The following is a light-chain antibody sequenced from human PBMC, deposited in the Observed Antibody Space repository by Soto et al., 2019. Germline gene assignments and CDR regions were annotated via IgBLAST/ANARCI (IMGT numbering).Light chain of an antibody. Sequence: IVLTQSPGTLSLSPGERVTLSCRASQSVTTRLAWYQHKPGQAPTLLMSGASNRASGVPVRFSGSGSGTDFTLTISRLEPEDFAVYYCQQYGSSPQTFGQGTKVEIK. V-gene: IGKV3-20*01. CDR2: GAS. CDR1: QSVTTR. J-gene: IGKJ1*01. CDR3: QQYGSSPQT.